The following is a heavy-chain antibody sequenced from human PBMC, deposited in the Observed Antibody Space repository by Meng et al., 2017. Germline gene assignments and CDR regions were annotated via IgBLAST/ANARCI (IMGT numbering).Heavy chain of an antibody. Sequence: SETLSLTCTVSGGSISSYYWSWIRQPPGKGLEWIGYIYYSGSTNYNPSLKSRVTISVDTSKNQFSLKLSSVTAADTAVYYCARDQVTKGFDPWGQGTLVTVSS. CDR3: ARDQVTKGFDP. CDR2: IYYSGST. CDR1: GGSISSYY. D-gene: IGHD4-17*01. J-gene: IGHJ5*02. V-gene: IGHV4-59*01.